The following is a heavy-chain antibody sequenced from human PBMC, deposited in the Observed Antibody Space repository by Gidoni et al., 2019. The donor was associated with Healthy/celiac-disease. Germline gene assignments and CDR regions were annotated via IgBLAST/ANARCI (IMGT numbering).Heavy chain of an antibody. CDR2: MNPNSGNT. CDR1: GSTFTRYD. V-gene: IGHV1-8*01. Sequence: QLQLVPSGAEVKTPRASVKVSCKASGSTFTRYDINWVRQTTGQGLEWMGWMNPNSGNTGYAQKVQGRVSMTRNTSISTAYMELSSLRSEDTAVYYCARGSASIFGVVINWFDPWGQGTLVTVSS. CDR3: ARGSASIFGVVINWFDP. J-gene: IGHJ5*02. D-gene: IGHD3-3*01.